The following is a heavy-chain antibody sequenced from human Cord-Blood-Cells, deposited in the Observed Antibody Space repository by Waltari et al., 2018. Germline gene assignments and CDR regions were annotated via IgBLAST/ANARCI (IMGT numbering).Heavy chain of an antibody. CDR1: GGSISSSSYY. V-gene: IGHV4-39*01. J-gene: IGHJ4*02. CDR3: ARRAQLYSSGWYDY. D-gene: IGHD6-19*01. CDR2: IYYGGST. Sequence: QLQLQESGPGLVKPSETLSLTCTVSGGSISSSSYYWGWIRQPPGKGLEWIGSIYYGGSTYYNPSLKSRVTISVDTSKNQFSLKLSSVTAADTAVYYCARRAQLYSSGWYDYWGQGTLVTVSS.